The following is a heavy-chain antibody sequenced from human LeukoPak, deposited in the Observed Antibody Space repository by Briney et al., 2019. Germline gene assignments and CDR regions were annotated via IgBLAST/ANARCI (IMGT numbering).Heavy chain of an antibody. V-gene: IGHV3-7*03. J-gene: IGHJ4*02. D-gene: IGHD2-15*01. CDR1: GFTFSSYW. Sequence: PGGSLRLSCAASGFTFSSYWMSWVRQAPGKGLEWVANMNQDGSGKYYVDSVKGRFTISRDNSKNSLYLQMNSLRAEDTALYYCAKDRAFDCSGGSCYFDYWGQGTLVTVSS. CDR2: MNQDGSGK. CDR3: AKDRAFDCSGGSCYFDY.